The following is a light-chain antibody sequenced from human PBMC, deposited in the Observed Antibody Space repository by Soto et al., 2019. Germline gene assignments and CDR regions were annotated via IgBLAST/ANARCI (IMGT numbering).Light chain of an antibody. CDR1: SSNIGAGYD. V-gene: IGLV1-40*01. CDR2: GNS. Sequence: QAVVTQPPSVSGAPGQRVTMSCTGSSSNIGAGYDVHWYQQLPGTAPKLLIYGNSNRPSGVPDRFSGSKSGTSASLAITGLQAEDEADYYCQSYDSSLSGWVFGGRTQLTVL. J-gene: IGLJ3*02. CDR3: QSYDSSLSGWV.